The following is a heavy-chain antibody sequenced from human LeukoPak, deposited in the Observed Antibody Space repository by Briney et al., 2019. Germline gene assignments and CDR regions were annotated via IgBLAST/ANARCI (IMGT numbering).Heavy chain of an antibody. V-gene: IGHV3-33*01. CDR1: GFTFSSYG. CDR2: IWYDGSNK. J-gene: IGHJ4*02. D-gene: IGHD5-24*01. CDR3: ARDTLPGEMATTLDY. Sequence: GRSLRLSCAASGFTFSSYGMHWVRQAPGKGREWVAVIWYDGSNKYYADSVKGRFTISRDNSKNTLYLQMNSLRAEDTAVYYCARDTLPGEMATTLDYWGQGTLVTVSS.